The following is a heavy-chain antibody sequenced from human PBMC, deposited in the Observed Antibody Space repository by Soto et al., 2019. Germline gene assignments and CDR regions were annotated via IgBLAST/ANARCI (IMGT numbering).Heavy chain of an antibody. CDR3: ARRYGTNAFDI. V-gene: IGHV4-39*07. J-gene: IGHJ3*02. D-gene: IGHD5-18*01. CDR2: IYYTGMT. Sequence: PSETLSLTCTVSGTSISTTDYYWGWIRQPPGKGLEWITSIYYTGMTYYNPSLKSRVTISVDTSKNQFSLKLSSVTAADTAVYYCARRYGTNAFDIWGQGIMVTVSS. CDR1: GTSISTTDYY.